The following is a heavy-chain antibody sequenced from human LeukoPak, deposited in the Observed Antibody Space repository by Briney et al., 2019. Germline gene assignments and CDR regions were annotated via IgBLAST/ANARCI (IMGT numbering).Heavy chain of an antibody. CDR1: EFTFSTYW. Sequence: GGSLRLSCAASEFTFSTYWMSWVRQAPGKGLEWVADIKQDGGEKYYVDSVRGRFTISRQNAKNSLFLQMNSLRAEDTAVYYCARHRSGGSQDDAFDIWGQGTMVTVSS. J-gene: IGHJ3*02. V-gene: IGHV3-7*01. CDR3: ARHRSGGSQDDAFDI. D-gene: IGHD2-15*01. CDR2: IKQDGGEK.